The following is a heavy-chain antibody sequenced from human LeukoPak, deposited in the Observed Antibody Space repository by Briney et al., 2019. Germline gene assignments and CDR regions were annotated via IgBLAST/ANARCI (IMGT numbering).Heavy chain of an antibody. CDR1: GGSISSYY. D-gene: IGHD3-22*01. CDR2: IYYSGST. J-gene: IGHJ4*02. Sequence: SSETLSLTCTVSGGSISSYYWSWIRQPPGKGLEWIGYIYYSGSTNYNPSLKSRVTISVDTSKNQFSLKLSSVTAADTAAYYCARGIPNYYDSSGYYYRVWGQGTLVTVSS. CDR3: ARGIPNYYDSSGYYYRV. V-gene: IGHV4-59*12.